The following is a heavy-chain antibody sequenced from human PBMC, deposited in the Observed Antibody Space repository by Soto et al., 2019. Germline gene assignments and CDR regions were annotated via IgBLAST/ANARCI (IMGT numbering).Heavy chain of an antibody. CDR1: GCTFSSYA. Sequence: SGGSLRLSCAASGCTFSSYAMSWVRQAPGKGLEWVSAISGSGGSTYYADSVKGRFTISRDNSKNTLYLQMNSLRAEDTAVYYCAKDLFIAAAGDYFDYWGQGTLVTVSS. V-gene: IGHV3-23*01. J-gene: IGHJ4*02. D-gene: IGHD6-13*01. CDR3: AKDLFIAAAGDYFDY. CDR2: ISGSGGST.